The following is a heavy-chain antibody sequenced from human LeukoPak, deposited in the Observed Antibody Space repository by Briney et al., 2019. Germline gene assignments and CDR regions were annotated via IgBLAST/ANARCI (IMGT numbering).Heavy chain of an antibody. V-gene: IGHV4-30-4*08. CDR1: GGSNGSGDYY. CDR2: IYYSGST. J-gene: IGHJ2*01. Sequence: PSQTLSLTCTVSGGSNGSGDYYWSWIRQPPGKGLEWVGYIYYSGSTYYNPSLKSRVTISVDTSKNQFSLKLSSVTAADTAVYYCARDLAAGNERYFDLWGRGTLVTVSS. D-gene: IGHD6-13*01. CDR3: ARDLAAGNERYFDL.